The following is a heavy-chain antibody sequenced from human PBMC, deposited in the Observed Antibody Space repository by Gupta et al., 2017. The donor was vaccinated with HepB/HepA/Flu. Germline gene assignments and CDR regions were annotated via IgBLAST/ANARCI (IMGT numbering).Heavy chain of an antibody. CDR3: ARSLFRNFYCGMDV. Sequence: EVQLVESGGGLVQPGRSLRISCTASGFSFGDYAMYWVRRAPGKGLEWVGFIRSQAYGGTTEYAASVKGRFTISRDDSKSIAYLQMNSLKTEDTAVYYCARSLFRNFYCGMDVWGQGTTVTVSS. CDR2: IRSQAYGGTT. J-gene: IGHJ6*02. V-gene: IGHV3-49*04. CDR1: GFSFGDYA.